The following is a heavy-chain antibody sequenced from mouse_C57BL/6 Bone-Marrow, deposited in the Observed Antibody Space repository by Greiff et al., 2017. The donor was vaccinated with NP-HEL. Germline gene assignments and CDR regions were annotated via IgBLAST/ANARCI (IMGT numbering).Heavy chain of an antibody. D-gene: IGHD2-12*01. CDR3: ARGVIDYRYAWFAY. J-gene: IGHJ3*01. Sequence: QVQLKESGAELVRPGTSVKVSCKASGYAFTNYLIEWVKQRPGQGLEWIGVINPGSGGTNYNEKFKGKATLTADKSSSTAYMQLSSLTSEDSAVYFCARGVIDYRYAWFAYWGQGTLVTVSA. CDR2: INPGSGGT. V-gene: IGHV1-54*01. CDR1: GYAFTNYL.